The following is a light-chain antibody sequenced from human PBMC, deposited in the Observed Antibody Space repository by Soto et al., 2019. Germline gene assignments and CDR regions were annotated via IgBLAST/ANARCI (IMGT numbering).Light chain of an antibody. Sequence: ELVLTQSPGTLSLSPGERATLSCRASQSVGGNYLAWYQQKPGQPPRLLIYAASSRAAGIPDRFSGSGSGTDFTLAISRLEPEDFAVYYCQQYDNSPLTFGGGTKVEI. V-gene: IGKV3-20*01. CDR2: AAS. J-gene: IGKJ4*01. CDR3: QQYDNSPLT. CDR1: QSVGGNY.